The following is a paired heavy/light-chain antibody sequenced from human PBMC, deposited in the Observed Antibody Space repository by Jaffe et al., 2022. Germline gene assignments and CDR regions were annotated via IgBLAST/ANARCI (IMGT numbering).Light chain of an antibody. J-gene: IGLJ2*01. CDR1: SSDVGGYNY. CDR2: EVS. CDR3: SSYAGSNNLI. V-gene: IGLV2-8*01. Sequence: QSALTQPPSASGSPGQSVTISCTGTSSDVGGYNYVSWYQHHPGNAPKLMIYEVSQRPSGVPDRFSGSKSGNTASLTVSGLQAEDEADYYCSSYAGSNNLIFGGGTKVTVL.
Heavy chain of an antibody. J-gene: IGHJ4*02. V-gene: IGHV4-34*01. D-gene: IGHD4-17*01. CDR3: ARGTLRSGDYHSYYFDY. CDR1: GGSFSGCY. Sequence: QVQLQQWGAGLLKPSETLSLTCAVYGGSFSGCYWNWIRQSPGKGLEWIGEINQSGSTNYNPSLKSRVTISVDSSKNQFSLKVDSVTAADTAVYYCARGTLRSGDYHSYYFDYWGQGTLVTVSP. CDR2: INQSGST.